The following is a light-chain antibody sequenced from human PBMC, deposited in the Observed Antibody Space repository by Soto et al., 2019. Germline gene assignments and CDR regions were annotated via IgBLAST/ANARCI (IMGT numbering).Light chain of an antibody. CDR3: QQDGSSSRT. CDR1: QRVGTY. CDR2: GGS. J-gene: IGKJ4*01. V-gene: IGKV3-20*01. Sequence: DIVLTQSPGTLSLSQGERATLSCRASQRVGTYLGWYQQKPGQAPRLLIYGGSSRATGIPDRFSDSGSGTDFTLTISILEPEDFAVYYCQQDGSSSRTFGGGTKVEIK.